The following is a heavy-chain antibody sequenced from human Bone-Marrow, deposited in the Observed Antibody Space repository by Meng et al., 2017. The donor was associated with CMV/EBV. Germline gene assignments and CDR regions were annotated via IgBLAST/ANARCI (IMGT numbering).Heavy chain of an antibody. J-gene: IGHJ4*02. CDR2: VFYTGST. V-gene: IGHV4-59*01. CDR3: ARHNSSHSHFDY. CDR1: GGSISSYY. D-gene: IGHD2/OR15-2a*01. Sequence: SETLSLTCTVSGGSISSYYWSWIRQPPGKGLVWIGYVFYTGSTNYKPSVKSRVTISVDTSKNQLSLKLSAVTAADSAVYYCARHNSSHSHFDYWGQGTVVTVSS.